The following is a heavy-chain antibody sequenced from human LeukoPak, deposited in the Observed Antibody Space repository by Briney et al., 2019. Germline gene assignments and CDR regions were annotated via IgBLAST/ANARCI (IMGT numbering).Heavy chain of an antibody. Sequence: SETLSLTCTVSGGSISSYYWNWIRQPAGKGLEWIGRIYTSGSTNYNPSLKSRVTMSVDTSKNQFSLNLISVTAEDTAVYYCARDWGSGLRFFYWGQGTLVTVSS. D-gene: IGHD3-3*01. CDR1: GGSISSYY. J-gene: IGHJ4*02. CDR3: ARDWGSGLRFFY. CDR2: IYTSGST. V-gene: IGHV4-4*07.